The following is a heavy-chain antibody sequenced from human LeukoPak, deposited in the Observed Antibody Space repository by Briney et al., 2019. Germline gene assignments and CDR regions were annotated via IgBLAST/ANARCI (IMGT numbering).Heavy chain of an antibody. V-gene: IGHV3-48*04. Sequence: GGSLRLSCAASGFTFSYYSMNWVRQAPGKGLEWVSYISSSGATIHYADSVKGRFTISRDNAKNSLYLQMDSLRAEDTAVYYCARDGGRTASGFRPHWFDCWGQGTLVTVSS. CDR1: GFTFSYYS. D-gene: IGHD3-16*01. CDR2: ISSSGATI. J-gene: IGHJ4*02. CDR3: ARDGGRTASGFRPHWFDC.